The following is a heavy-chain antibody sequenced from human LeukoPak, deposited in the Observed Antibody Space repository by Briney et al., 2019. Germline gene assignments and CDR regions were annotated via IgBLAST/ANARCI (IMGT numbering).Heavy chain of an antibody. J-gene: IGHJ4*02. CDR2: IKQDGTEK. D-gene: IGHD4-17*01. Sequence: GGSLRLSCAASGFTFSSYWMSWVRQAPEKGLEWVANIKQDGTEKNYVDSVKGRFAISRDNAKNSLHLQMNSLRAEDTAVYYCARDSPYGDYLPYYFDYWGQGTLVTVSS. CDR3: ARDSPYGDYLPYYFDY. V-gene: IGHV3-7*01. CDR1: GFTFSSYW.